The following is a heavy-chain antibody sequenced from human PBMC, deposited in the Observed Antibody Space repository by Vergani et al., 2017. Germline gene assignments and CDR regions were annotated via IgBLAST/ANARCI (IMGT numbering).Heavy chain of an antibody. CDR3: AKDICSGGSCYVDY. CDR1: EFTFSNYA. D-gene: IGHD2-15*01. J-gene: IGHJ4*02. Sequence: EVQLLESGGGLVQPGGSLRLTCAASEFTFSNYAMNWVRQAPGKGLEWVSGISGSGGSTYYADSVKGRFTISRDNSKNTLYLQMNSLRAEDTAVYYCAKDICSGGSCYVDYWSQGSLVTVSS. CDR2: ISGSGGST. V-gene: IGHV3-23*01.